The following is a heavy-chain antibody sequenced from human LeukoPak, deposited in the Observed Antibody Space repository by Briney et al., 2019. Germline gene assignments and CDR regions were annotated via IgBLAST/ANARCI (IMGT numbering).Heavy chain of an antibody. J-gene: IGHJ4*02. V-gene: IGHV3-23*01. CDR3: AKALAVYYYDSSGYPGY. Sequence: GGSLRLSCAASGFTFNNYAMSWVRQAPGKGLEWVSAISDNGGDTKYADSVKGRFTISRDNSKNTLYLQMNSLRAEDTAVYYCAKALAVYYYDSSGYPGYWGQGTLVTVSS. CDR2: ISDNGGDT. D-gene: IGHD3-22*01. CDR1: GFTFNNYA.